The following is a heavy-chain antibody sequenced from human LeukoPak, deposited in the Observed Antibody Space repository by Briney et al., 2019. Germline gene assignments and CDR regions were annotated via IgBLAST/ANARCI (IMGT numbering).Heavy chain of an antibody. CDR1: GFTFSSYW. Sequence: GGSLRLSCAASGFTFSSYWMSWVRQAPGKGLEWVANIKQDGSEKYYVGSVKGRFTISRDNAKNSLYLQMNSLRAEDTAVYYCASSPYDILTGYKYNWFDPWGQGTLVTVSS. V-gene: IGHV3-7*01. CDR2: IKQDGSEK. J-gene: IGHJ5*02. CDR3: ASSPYDILTGYKYNWFDP. D-gene: IGHD3-9*01.